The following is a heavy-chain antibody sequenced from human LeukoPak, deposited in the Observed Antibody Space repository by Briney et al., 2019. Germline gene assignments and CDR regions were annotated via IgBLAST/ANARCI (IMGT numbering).Heavy chain of an antibody. V-gene: IGHV1-3*01. Sequence: ASVKVSCTASGYTFTSYAMHWVRQAPGQRLEWMGWINAGNGNTKYSQKFQGRVTITADESTSTAYMELSSLRSEDTAVYYCARDFPSVVAGRWWFDPWGQGTLVTVSS. D-gene: IGHD6-19*01. CDR1: GYTFTSYA. J-gene: IGHJ5*02. CDR2: INAGNGNT. CDR3: ARDFPSVVAGRWWFDP.